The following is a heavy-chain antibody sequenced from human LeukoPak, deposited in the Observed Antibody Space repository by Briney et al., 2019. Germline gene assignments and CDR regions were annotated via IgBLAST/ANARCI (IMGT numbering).Heavy chain of an antibody. CDR3: ARHTVVTDYGMDV. CDR2: IYYSGST. CDR1: GGSISSSSYY. D-gene: IGHD4-23*01. Sequence: SETLSLTCTVSGGSISSSSYYWGWIRQPPGKGLEWIGSIYYSGSTYYNPSLKSRVTISVDTSKNQFSLKLSSVTAADTAVYYCARHTVVTDYGMDVWGQGTTVTVSS. J-gene: IGHJ6*02. V-gene: IGHV4-39*01.